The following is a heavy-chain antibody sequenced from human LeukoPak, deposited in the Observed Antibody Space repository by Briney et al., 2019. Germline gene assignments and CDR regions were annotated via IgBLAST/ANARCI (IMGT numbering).Heavy chain of an antibody. Sequence: PSETLSLTCTVSGGSISSYYWSWIRQPAGKGLEWIGRIYTSGSTNYNPSLRSLVTMSVDTSKNQFSLKLSSVTAADTAVYYCARADDSSGYYLYFAYWGQGTLVTVSS. CDR3: ARADDSSGYYLYFAY. V-gene: IGHV4-4*07. J-gene: IGHJ4*02. CDR1: GGSISSYY. CDR2: IYTSGST. D-gene: IGHD3-22*01.